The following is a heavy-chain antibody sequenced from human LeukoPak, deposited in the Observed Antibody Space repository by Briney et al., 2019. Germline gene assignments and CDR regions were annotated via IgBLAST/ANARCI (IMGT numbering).Heavy chain of an antibody. CDR1: GGTFSSYA. CDR3: ARDTRGYSELSWFDP. Sequence: SVKVSCKASGGTFSSYAISWVRQAPGQGLEWMGRIIPIFGTANYAQKFQGRVTITTDESTSTAYVELSSLRSEDTAVYYCARDTRGYSELSWFDPWGQGTLVTVSS. V-gene: IGHV1-69*05. D-gene: IGHD5-12*01. J-gene: IGHJ5*02. CDR2: IIPIFGTA.